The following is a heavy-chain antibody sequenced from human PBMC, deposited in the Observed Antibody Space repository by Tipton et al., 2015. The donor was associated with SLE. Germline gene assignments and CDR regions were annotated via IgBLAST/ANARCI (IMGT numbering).Heavy chain of an antibody. CDR2: IYYSGST. CDR3: AREADASRDAFDI. D-gene: IGHD2-2*01. J-gene: IGHJ3*02. V-gene: IGHV4-59*12. Sequence: TLSLTCAVSGGSISSYYWSWIRQPPGKGLEWIGYIYYSGSTNYNPSLKSRVTISVDTSKNQFSLKLSSVTAADTAVYYRAREADASRDAFDIWGQGTMVTVSS. CDR1: GGSISSYY.